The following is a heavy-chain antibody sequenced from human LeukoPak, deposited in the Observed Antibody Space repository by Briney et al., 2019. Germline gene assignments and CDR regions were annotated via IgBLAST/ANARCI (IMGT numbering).Heavy chain of an antibody. J-gene: IGHJ4*02. D-gene: IGHD3-22*01. CDR2: IRYDGSNK. V-gene: IGHV3-30*02. CDR1: GFTFSSYG. CDR3: AKDRGYYYDSSGYSENDY. Sequence: GGSLRLSCAASGFTFSSYGMHWVRQAPGKGLEWVAFIRYDGSNKYYADSVKGRFTISRDNSKNTLYLQMNSLRAEDTAVYYCAKDRGYYYDSSGYSENDYWGQGTLVTVSS.